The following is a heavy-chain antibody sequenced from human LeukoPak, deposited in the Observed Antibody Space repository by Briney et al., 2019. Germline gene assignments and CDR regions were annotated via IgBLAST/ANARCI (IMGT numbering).Heavy chain of an antibody. Sequence: GASVKVSCKASGFTFTSFYMHWVRQAPGQGLEWMGIINPSGGSTSYAQKFQGRVTMTRDTSTSTVYMELSSLRSEDTAVYYCASSSGSYLGGFDYWGQGTLVTVSS. CDR2: INPSGGST. CDR1: GFTFTSFY. D-gene: IGHD1-26*01. CDR3: ASSSGSYLGGFDY. V-gene: IGHV1-46*01. J-gene: IGHJ4*02.